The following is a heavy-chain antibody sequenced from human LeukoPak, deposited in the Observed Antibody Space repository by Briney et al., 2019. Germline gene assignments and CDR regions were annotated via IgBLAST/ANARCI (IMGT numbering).Heavy chain of an antibody. CDR2: IDHSGST. V-gene: IGHV4-34*01. CDR3: ATRLPTDY. J-gene: IGHJ4*02. Sequence: KPSESLSLTCAVYGGSFSDYSWSWIRQPPGKGLEWIGEIDHSGSTSYNPSLKSRLTISVDTSKKQFSLKLNSVTAADTAVYYCATRLPTDYWGQGTLVTVSS. D-gene: IGHD5-12*01. CDR1: GGSFSDYS.